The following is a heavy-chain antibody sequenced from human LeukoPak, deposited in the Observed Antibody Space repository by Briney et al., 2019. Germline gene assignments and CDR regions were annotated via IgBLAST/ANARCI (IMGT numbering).Heavy chain of an antibody. CDR1: GFSFSSFA. J-gene: IGHJ4*02. CDR2: ISGSGDNT. Sequence: GGSLRLSCVASGFSFSSFAMGWVRQAPGKGLEWVSSISGSGDNTYYAESVKGRFTISRDNSKSTLFLQMNSLRAEDSAVFYCAKRSGYTTGWFFDFWGQGTLVTVSS. CDR3: AKRSGYTTGWFFDF. D-gene: IGHD1-1*01. V-gene: IGHV3-23*01.